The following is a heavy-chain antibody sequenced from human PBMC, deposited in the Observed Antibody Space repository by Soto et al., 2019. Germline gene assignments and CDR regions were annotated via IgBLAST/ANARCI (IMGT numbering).Heavy chain of an antibody. D-gene: IGHD3-22*01. CDR3: ARRMYYYDGSGYSYYYGMDV. CDR1: GYSFTSYW. V-gene: IGHV5-51*01. J-gene: IGHJ6*02. Sequence: GESLKISCKASGYSFTSYWIGWVRQMPGKGLEWMGIIYPGDSDTRYSPSFQGQVTISADKSISTAYLQWSSLKASDTAMYYCARRMYYYDGSGYSYYYGMDVWGQGTTVTVS. CDR2: IYPGDSDT.